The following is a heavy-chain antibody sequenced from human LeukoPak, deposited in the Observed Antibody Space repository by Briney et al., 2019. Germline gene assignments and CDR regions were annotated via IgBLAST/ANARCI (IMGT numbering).Heavy chain of an antibody. Sequence: ASVKVSCKASGSTFTRYYMPWVRQAPGQGLEWMGIINPSGGSISYAQKFQGRVSMTRDTSTSTVYMELNSLRSDDTAVYYCARAPEGATPWADYWGQGTLVIVSS. CDR2: INPSGGSI. D-gene: IGHD1-26*01. V-gene: IGHV1-46*01. J-gene: IGHJ4*02. CDR3: ARAPEGATPWADY. CDR1: GSTFTRYY.